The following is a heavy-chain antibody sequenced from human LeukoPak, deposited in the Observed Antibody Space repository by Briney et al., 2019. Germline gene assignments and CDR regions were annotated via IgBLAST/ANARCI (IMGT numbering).Heavy chain of an antibody. J-gene: IGHJ6*03. CDR1: GYSFTSYW. CDR3: ARSPIVVVPAATNYYYYMDV. V-gene: IGHV5-51*01. D-gene: IGHD2-2*01. CDR2: IYPGDSDT. Sequence: GESLKISCEGSGYSFTSYWIGWVRQMPGKGLEWMGIIYPGDSDTRYSPSFQGQVTISADKSISTAYLQWSSLKASDTAMCYCARSPIVVVPAATNYYYYMDVWGKGTTVTVSS.